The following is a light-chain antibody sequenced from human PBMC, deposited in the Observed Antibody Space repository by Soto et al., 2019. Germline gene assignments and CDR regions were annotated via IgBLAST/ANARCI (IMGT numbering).Light chain of an antibody. CDR2: EVR. Sequence: QSALTQPASVSGSAGQSITISCSGTMRDVGAYNLVSWYQQHPGTAPNLIMYEVRNQPSSISSRFSGSRSGNTASLTISGLQSEDEDDYYCSAYTARSTLVLGGGTKLTVL. V-gene: IGLV2-14*01. CDR1: MRDVGAYNL. CDR3: SAYTARSTLV. J-gene: IGLJ3*02.